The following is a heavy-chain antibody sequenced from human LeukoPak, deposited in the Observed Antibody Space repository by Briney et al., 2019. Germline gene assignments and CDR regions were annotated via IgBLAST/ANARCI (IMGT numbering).Heavy chain of an antibody. CDR1: GYTFTGYY. J-gene: IGHJ6*03. D-gene: IGHD4-23*01. CDR2: IIPIFGTA. Sequence: GASVKVSCKASGYTFTGYYMHWVRQAPGQGLEWMGGIIPIFGTANYAQKFQGRVTITADKSTSTAYMELSSLRSEDTAVYYCARARVTRIYYYYYMDVWGKGTTVTISS. CDR3: ARARVTRIYYYYYMDV. V-gene: IGHV1-69*06.